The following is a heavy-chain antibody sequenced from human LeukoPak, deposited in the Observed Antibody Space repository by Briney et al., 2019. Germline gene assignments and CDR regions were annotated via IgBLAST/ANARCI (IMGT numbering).Heavy chain of an antibody. CDR2: IYYRGTT. V-gene: IGHV4-39*01. D-gene: IGHD6-19*01. J-gene: IGHJ4*02. Sequence: PSETLSLTCTVSGGSISSSNYNWGWIRQPPGKGPEWIASIYYRGTTYYNPSLKSRVTISVDTSKNQFSLKLSSVTAADTAVYYCARVKQLKYSSGWVFDYWGQGTLVTVSS. CDR3: ARVKQLKYSSGWVFDY. CDR1: GGSISSSNYN.